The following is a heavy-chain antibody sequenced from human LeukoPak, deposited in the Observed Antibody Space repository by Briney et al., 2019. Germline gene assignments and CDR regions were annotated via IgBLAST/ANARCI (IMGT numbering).Heavy chain of an antibody. CDR1: GFTFGNYW. J-gene: IGHJ4*02. CDR3: ARDFMAGFYFHY. D-gene: IGHD3-10*01. V-gene: IGHV3-66*01. CDR2: IHSGGST. Sequence: GGSLRLSCAASGFTFGNYWMHWVRQAPGKGLEWVSLIHSGGSTYFADSVKGRFAISRDNSRNILYLQMNSLRAEDTAVYYCARDFMAGFYFHYWGQGTLVTVSS.